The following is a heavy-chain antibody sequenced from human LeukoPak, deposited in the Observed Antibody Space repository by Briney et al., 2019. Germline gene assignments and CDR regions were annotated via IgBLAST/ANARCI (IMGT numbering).Heavy chain of an antibody. J-gene: IGHJ3*02. CDR3: ARVCGSDCRNDAFDI. V-gene: IGHV3-23*01. D-gene: IGHD2-21*02. Sequence: PGGSLRLSCAASGFTFSSYAMSWVRQAPGKGLEWVSAISGSGGSTYYADSVKGRFTISRDNSKNTLYLQMNSRRAEDTAVYYCARVCGSDCRNDAFDIWGQGTMVTVSS. CDR2: ISGSGGST. CDR1: GFTFSSYA.